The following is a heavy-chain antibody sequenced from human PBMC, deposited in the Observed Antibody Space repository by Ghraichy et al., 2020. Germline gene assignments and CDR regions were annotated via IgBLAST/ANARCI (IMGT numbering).Heavy chain of an antibody. Sequence: GESLNISCVASGFRFSDYEMNWVRQAPGKGLEWVSFISSRGSTIYYADSMKGRLTISRNNAKNSLSLQMNSLRAEDTAIYFCARVYSGSYYHYYMDVWGKGTTVTVSS. CDR2: ISSRGSTI. J-gene: IGHJ6*03. CDR1: GFRFSDYE. D-gene: IGHD1-26*01. CDR3: ARVYSGSYYHYYMDV. V-gene: IGHV3-48*03.